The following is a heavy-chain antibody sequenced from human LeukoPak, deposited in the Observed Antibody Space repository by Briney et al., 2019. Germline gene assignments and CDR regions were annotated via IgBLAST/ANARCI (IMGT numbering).Heavy chain of an antibody. CDR3: ARRAVVIGVGYFDY. D-gene: IGHD4-23*01. J-gene: IGHJ4*02. CDR2: IYPGDSDI. Sequence: GESLKISCKGSGHSFTNYWIGWVRQMPGKGLEWMGIIYPGDSDIRISPSFQGQVTISVDKSISTAYLQWSSLKASDTAMYYCARRAVVIGVGYFDYWGQGTLVTVSS. CDR1: GHSFTNYW. V-gene: IGHV5-51*01.